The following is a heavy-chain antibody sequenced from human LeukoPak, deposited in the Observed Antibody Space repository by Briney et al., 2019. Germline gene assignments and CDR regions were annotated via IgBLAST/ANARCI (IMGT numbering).Heavy chain of an antibody. CDR1: GYTFTSYY. Sequence: ASVKVSCKASGYTFTSYYIHWVRQAPGQELEWMGIINPSGGSTSYAQKFQGRVTMTRDTSTSTVYMELSSLRSEDTAVYYCARGSDSSGYYHLNWFDPWGQGTLVTVSS. J-gene: IGHJ5*02. CDR3: ARGSDSSGYYHLNWFDP. V-gene: IGHV1-46*01. CDR2: INPSGGST. D-gene: IGHD3-22*01.